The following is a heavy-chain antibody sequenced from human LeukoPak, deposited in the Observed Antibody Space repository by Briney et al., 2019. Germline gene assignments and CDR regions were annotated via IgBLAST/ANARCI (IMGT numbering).Heavy chain of an antibody. D-gene: IGHD2-2*02. CDR2: IYYSGST. J-gene: IGHJ5*02. Sequence: SETLSLTCTVSGGSISSYYWSWIRQPPGKGLEWIGYIYYSGSTNYNPSLKSRVTMSVDTSKNQFSLKLSSVTAADTAVYYCARDEGYCSSTSCYTLYNWFDPWGQGTLVTVSS. V-gene: IGHV4-59*01. CDR3: ARDEGYCSSTSCYTLYNWFDP. CDR1: GGSISSYY.